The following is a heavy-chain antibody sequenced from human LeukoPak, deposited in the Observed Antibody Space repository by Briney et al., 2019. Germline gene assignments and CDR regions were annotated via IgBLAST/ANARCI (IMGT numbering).Heavy chain of an antibody. J-gene: IGHJ4*02. CDR2: SSSNGGST. CDR3: VNQISGWVY. Sequence: GGSLRLSCSASGFTFSTLPMHWVRQAPGKGLEYVSGSSSNGGSTYYADSAKGRFIISRDNSKNTLYLQMSSLRPEDTAVYYCVNQISGWVYWGQGPLGTVSS. D-gene: IGHD6-19*01. V-gene: IGHV3-64D*06. CDR1: GFTFSTLP.